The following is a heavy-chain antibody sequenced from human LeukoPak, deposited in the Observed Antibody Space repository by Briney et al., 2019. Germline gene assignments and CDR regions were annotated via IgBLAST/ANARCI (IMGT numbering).Heavy chain of an antibody. V-gene: IGHV3-30*04. CDR2: ISYDGTDN. J-gene: IGHJ4*01. CDR3: ARESPYGDSVFDF. CDR1: GFTFSSYT. D-gene: IGHD4-17*01. Sequence: GTSLSLSCAASGFTFSSYTMHWVRQAPGKGLEWLAVISYDGTDNYYADPVKGRFTISSDNSRNTLFVQMDSLRGEDTAVYYCARESPYGDSVFDFWGHGCLVTVSS.